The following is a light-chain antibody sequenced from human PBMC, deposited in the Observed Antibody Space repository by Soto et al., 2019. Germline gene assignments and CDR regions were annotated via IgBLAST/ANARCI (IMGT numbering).Light chain of an antibody. CDR3: ASYTTSSTYV. CDR1: SSDAGGYNY. Sequence: QSALTQPASVSGSPGQSIAISCTGTSSDAGGYNYVSWYQHHPGKAPKLVLYDVSNRPSGVADHLSGSKSGNTASLAISGLLTEDEAEYSCASYTTSSTYVGGTATMVTV. J-gene: IGLJ1*01. CDR2: DVS. V-gene: IGLV2-14*03.